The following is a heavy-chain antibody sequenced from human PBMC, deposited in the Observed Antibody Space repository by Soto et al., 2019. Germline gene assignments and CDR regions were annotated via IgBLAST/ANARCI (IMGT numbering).Heavy chain of an antibody. CDR3: ATIPYDSSGYYRKYYFDY. CDR1: GGSVSTDNYY. D-gene: IGHD3-22*01. CDR2: IYHSGST. Sequence: SETLSLTCTVSGGSVSTDNYYWSWIRQPPGKGLEWIAYIYHSGSTAYNPSLKSRVTISVDTSRVQFSLKLTSVTAADTAVYYCATIPYDSSGYYRKYYFDYWGQGTLVTVSS. V-gene: IGHV4-61*01. J-gene: IGHJ4*02.